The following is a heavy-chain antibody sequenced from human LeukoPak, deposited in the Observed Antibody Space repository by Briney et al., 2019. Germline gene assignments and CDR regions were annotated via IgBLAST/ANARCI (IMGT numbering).Heavy chain of an antibody. CDR3: ASNLWFGESDY. Sequence: PSETLSLTCTVSGGSISSSSYYWGWIRQPPGKGLEWIGSIYYSGSTYYNLSLKSRVTISVDTSKNQFSLKLSSVTAADTAVYYCASNLWFGESDYWGQGTLVTVSS. V-gene: IGHV4-39*01. J-gene: IGHJ4*02. CDR1: GGSISSSSYY. D-gene: IGHD3-10*01. CDR2: IYYSGST.